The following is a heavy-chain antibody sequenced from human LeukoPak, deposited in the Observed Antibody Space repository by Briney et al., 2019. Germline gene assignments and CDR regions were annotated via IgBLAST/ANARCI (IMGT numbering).Heavy chain of an antibody. CDR1: GFSLSTSGMR. V-gene: IGHV2-70*04. Sequence: SGPALVKPTQTLTLTCTFSGFSLSTSGMRVSWIRQPPGKALEWLARIDWDDDKFYSTSLKTRLTISKDTSKNQLVLTMTNMDPVDTATYYCARMVISSYYFDYWGQGTLVTVSS. D-gene: IGHD3-16*02. J-gene: IGHJ4*02. CDR3: ARMVISSYYFDY. CDR2: IDWDDDK.